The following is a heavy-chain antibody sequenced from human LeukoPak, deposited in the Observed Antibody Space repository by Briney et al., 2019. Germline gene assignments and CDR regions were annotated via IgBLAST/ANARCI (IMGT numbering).Heavy chain of an antibody. CDR2: IYPGDSDT. CDR3: ARTPLGYCSSTTCRDDY. V-gene: IGHV5-51*01. J-gene: IGHJ4*02. D-gene: IGHD2-2*01. CDR1: GYSFTSYW. Sequence: GESLKISCKGFGYSFTSYWIGWVRQMPGKGLEWMGIIYPGDSDTRYSPSFQGQVTISADKSISTAYLQWSSLKASDTAMYYCARTPLGYCSSTTCRDDYWGQGTLVTVSS.